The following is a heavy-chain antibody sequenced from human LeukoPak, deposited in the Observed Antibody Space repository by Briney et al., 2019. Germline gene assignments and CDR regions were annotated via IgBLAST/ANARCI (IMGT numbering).Heavy chain of an antibody. CDR2: IYPGDSDT. V-gene: IGHV5-51*01. CDR1: GYSFTSYW. CDR3: ARQDCSGGSCYYNWFDP. J-gene: IGHJ5*02. D-gene: IGHD2-15*01. Sequence: GESLKISCKGSGYSFTSYWIGWVRQTPGKGLEWMGIIYPGDSDTRYSPSFQGQVTISADKSISTAYLQWSSLKASDTAMYYCARQDCSGGSCYYNWFDPWGQGTLVTVSS.